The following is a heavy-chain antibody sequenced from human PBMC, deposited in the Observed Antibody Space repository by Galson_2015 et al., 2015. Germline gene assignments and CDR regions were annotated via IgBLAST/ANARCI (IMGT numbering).Heavy chain of an antibody. CDR3: ARGVTIFGVVTSSYFDY. D-gene: IGHD3-3*01. J-gene: IGHJ4*02. V-gene: IGHV3-30*01. CDR2: ISYDGSNK. Sequence: SLRLSCAASGFTFSSYAMHWVRQAPGKGLEWVAVISYDGSNKYYADSVKGRFTISRDNSKNTLYLQMNSLRAEDTAVYYCARGVTIFGVVTSSYFDYWGQGTLVTVSS. CDR1: GFTFSSYA.